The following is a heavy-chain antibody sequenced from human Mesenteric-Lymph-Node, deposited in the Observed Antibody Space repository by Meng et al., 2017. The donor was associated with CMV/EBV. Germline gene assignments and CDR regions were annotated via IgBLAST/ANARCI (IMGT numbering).Heavy chain of an antibody. Sequence: SGPTLVKPTQTLTLTCTFSGFSLSTDGMRVSWIRQPPGKALEWLARIDWDDEEFYTTSLRTRLTISKDTSKNQVVLKMTNMDPVDTATYYCARHFGVHRPRWGYYMDVWGQGTTVTVSS. D-gene: IGHD1-1*01. V-gene: IGHV2-70D*14. J-gene: IGHJ6*03. CDR2: IDWDDEE. CDR3: ARHFGVHRPRWGYYMDV. CDR1: GFSLSTDGMR.